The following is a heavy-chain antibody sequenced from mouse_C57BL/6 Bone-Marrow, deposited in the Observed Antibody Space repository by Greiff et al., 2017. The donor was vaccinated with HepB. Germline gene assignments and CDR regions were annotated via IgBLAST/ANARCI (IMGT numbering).Heavy chain of an antibody. CDR1: GYAFTNYL. CDR3: ARSSFYYFDY. J-gene: IGHJ2*01. Sequence: VKLQQSGAELVRPGTSVKVSCKASGYAFTNYLIEWVKQRPGQGLEWIGVINPGSGGTNYNEKFKGKATLTADKSSSTAYMQLSSLTSEDSAVYFCARSSFYYFDYWGQGTTLTVSS. V-gene: IGHV1-54*01. CDR2: INPGSGGT.